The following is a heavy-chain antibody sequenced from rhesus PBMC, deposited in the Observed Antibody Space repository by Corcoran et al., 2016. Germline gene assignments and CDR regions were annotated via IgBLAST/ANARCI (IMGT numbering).Heavy chain of an antibody. V-gene: IGHV4-106*01. CDR1: GGSISDDYY. D-gene: IGHD6-13*01. CDR3: ARVNSSWYAFDF. J-gene: IGHJ3*01. CDR2: IFGSGGGT. Sequence: QVQLQESGPGLVKPSETLSLTCAVSGGSISDDYYWSWIRQTPGKELGWIGYIFGSGGGTNYNPSLKYCVTLSIDPATNQFSLKLSSVTAAYAAVCSCARVNSSWYAFDFWGQGLRVTVSS.